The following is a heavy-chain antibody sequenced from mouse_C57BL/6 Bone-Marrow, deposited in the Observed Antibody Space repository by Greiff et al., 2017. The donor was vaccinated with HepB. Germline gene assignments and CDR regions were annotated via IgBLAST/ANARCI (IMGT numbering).Heavy chain of an antibody. CDR2: LYPGSGST. Sequence: VQLQQPGAELVKPGASVKMSCKASGYTFTSYWITWVKQRPGHGLEWIGDLYPGSGSTNYNEKFKSKATLTVDTSSSTAYMQLSSLTSEDSAVYYCARGWLRRRTWFAYWGQGTLVTVSA. J-gene: IGHJ3*01. CDR1: GYTFTSYW. V-gene: IGHV1-55*01. D-gene: IGHD2-2*01. CDR3: ARGWLRRRTWFAY.